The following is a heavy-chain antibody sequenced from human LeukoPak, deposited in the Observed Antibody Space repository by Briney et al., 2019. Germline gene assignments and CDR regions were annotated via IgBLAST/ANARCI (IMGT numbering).Heavy chain of an antibody. CDR1: GFTVSSNY. J-gene: IGHJ6*02. Sequence: GGSLRLSCAASGFTVSSNYMSWVRQAPGKGLEWVSVIYSGGSTYYADSVKGRFTFSRDNSKNTLYLQMNSLRAEDTAVYYCARGIAAASYGDYYGMDVWGQGTTVTVSS. CDR2: IYSGGST. D-gene: IGHD6-13*01. CDR3: ARGIAAASYGDYYGMDV. V-gene: IGHV3-53*01.